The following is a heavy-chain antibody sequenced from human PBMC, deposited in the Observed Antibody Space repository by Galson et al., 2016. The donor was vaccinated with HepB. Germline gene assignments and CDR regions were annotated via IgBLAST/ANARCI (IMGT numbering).Heavy chain of an antibody. CDR1: GYTFTSNG. J-gene: IGHJ3*02. CDR2: ISASKGNT. CDR3: ARDRDHGLDN. V-gene: IGHV1-18*04. D-gene: IGHD2-8*01. Sequence: SVKVSCKASGYTFTSNGISWVRQAPGLGLEWMGWISASKGNTNFAQKFQGRLTVTTDTSTRTAYKELRNLRSDDTAVYYCARDRDHGLDNWDQGTMVTVSS.